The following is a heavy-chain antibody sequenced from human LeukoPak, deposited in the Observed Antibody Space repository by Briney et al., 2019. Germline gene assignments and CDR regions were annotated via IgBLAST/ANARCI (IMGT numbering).Heavy chain of an antibody. CDR3: ARHAMTTDAFDI. J-gene: IGHJ3*02. Sequence: PSETLSLTCTVSGGSISSYYWSWIRQPPGKGLEWIGYIYYSGSTNYNPSLKSRVTISVDTSKNQFSLKLSSATAADTAVYYCARHAMTTDAFDIWGQGTMVTVSS. CDR1: GGSISSYY. CDR2: IYYSGST. D-gene: IGHD4-11*01. V-gene: IGHV4-59*08.